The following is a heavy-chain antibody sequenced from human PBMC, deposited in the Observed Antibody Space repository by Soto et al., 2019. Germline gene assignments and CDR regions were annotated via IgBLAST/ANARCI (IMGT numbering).Heavy chain of an antibody. V-gene: IGHV3-66*01. CDR2: IYSGGST. Sequence: EVQLVESGGGLVQPGGSLRLSCAASGFTVSSNYMSWVRQAPGKGLEWVSVIYSGGSTYYADSVKGRFTISRDNSKNTLYLQMNSLRAEDTAVYYCASGYCSGGSCYGNDYWGQGTLVTVSS. CDR1: GFTVSSNY. D-gene: IGHD2-15*01. CDR3: ASGYCSGGSCYGNDY. J-gene: IGHJ4*02.